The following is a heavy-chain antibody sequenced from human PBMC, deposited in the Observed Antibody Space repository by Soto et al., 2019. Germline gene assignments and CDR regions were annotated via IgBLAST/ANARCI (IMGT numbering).Heavy chain of an antibody. Sequence: EVQLLESGGGLVQPGGSLRLSCAASGFTFTTFAMNWVRQAPGKGLEWVSGISHSGSITDYADSVKGRFTISRDNTNNTLYLQMNNLRAEDTALYYCARSLFIAALDTEPFDYWGQGTLVTVSS. V-gene: IGHV3-23*01. CDR1: GFTFTTFA. D-gene: IGHD6-13*01. CDR3: ARSLFIAALDTEPFDY. J-gene: IGHJ4*02. CDR2: ISHSGSIT.